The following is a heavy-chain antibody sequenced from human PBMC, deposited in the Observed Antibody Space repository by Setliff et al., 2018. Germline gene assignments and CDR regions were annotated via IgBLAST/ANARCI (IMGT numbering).Heavy chain of an antibody. V-gene: IGHV1-46*01. CDR2: INPIFGTA. J-gene: IGHJ4*02. Sequence: GASVKVSCKASGYTFTSYYMHWVRQAPGQGLEWMGIINPIFGTANYAQKFQGRVTITTDESTSTAYMELSSLRSEDTAVYYCARAPAGGGDFYFDYWGQGTLVTVSS. CDR1: GYTFTSYY. CDR3: ARAPAGGGDFYFDY. D-gene: IGHD2-21*01.